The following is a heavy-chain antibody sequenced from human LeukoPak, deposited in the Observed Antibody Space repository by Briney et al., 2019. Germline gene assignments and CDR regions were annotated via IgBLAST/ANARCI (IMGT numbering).Heavy chain of an antibody. J-gene: IGHJ4*02. CDR1: GFTFSSYS. CDR3: ARGPDYYDSTYYFDY. V-gene: IGHV3-21*01. Sequence: SGGSLRLSCAASGFTFSSYSMNWVRQAPGKGLEWVSSISSSSSYIYYADSVKGRFTISRVNAKSSQHLQMNSLRAEDTTVYYCARGPDYYDSTYYFDYWGQGTLVTVSS. CDR2: ISSSSSYI. D-gene: IGHD3-22*01.